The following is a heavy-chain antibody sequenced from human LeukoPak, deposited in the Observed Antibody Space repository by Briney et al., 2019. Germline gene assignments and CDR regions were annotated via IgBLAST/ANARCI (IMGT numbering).Heavy chain of an antibody. CDR3: ARDRYDSSGYNFDY. J-gene: IGHJ4*02. D-gene: IGHD3-22*01. Sequence: GGSLRLSCAASGFTVSSNYMSWVRQAPGKGLEWVSVIYSGGSTYYVDSVKGRFTISRDNSENTLYLQMNSLRAEDTAIYYCARDRYDSSGYNFDYWGQGTLVTVSS. CDR1: GFTVSSNY. V-gene: IGHV3-53*01. CDR2: IYSGGST.